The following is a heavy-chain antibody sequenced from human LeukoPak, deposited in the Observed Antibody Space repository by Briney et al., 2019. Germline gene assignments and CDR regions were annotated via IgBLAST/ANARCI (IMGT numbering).Heavy chain of an antibody. Sequence: GSLRLSCAASGFTFSSYEMNWVRQAPGKGLEWIGSIYHSGSTYYNPSLKSRVTISVDTSKNQFSLKLSSVTAADTAVYYCARVFWSGYSYFDYWGQGTLVTVSS. CDR2: IYHSGST. J-gene: IGHJ4*02. V-gene: IGHV4-38-2*01. CDR3: ARVFWSGYSYFDY. CDR1: GFTFSSYE. D-gene: IGHD3-3*01.